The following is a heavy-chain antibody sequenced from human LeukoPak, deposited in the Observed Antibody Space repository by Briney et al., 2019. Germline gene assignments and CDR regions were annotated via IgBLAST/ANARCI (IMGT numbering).Heavy chain of an antibody. V-gene: IGHV1-18*01. CDR3: ARVLLIAPNSPLVY. CDR2: ISAYNGNT. D-gene: IGHD3-22*01. J-gene: IGHJ4*02. CDR1: GYTFTGYG. Sequence: ASVKVSCKASGYTFTGYGISWVRQAPGQGLEWMGWISAYNGNTNYAQKLQGRVTMTTDTSTSTAYMELRSLRSDDTAVYYCARVLLIAPNSPLVYWGQGTLVTVSS.